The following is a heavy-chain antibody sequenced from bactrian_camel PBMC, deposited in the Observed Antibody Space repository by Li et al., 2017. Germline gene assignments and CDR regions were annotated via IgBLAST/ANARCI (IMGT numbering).Heavy chain of an antibody. CDR2: IGTYDDYT. J-gene: IGHJ6*01. D-gene: IGHD6*01. Sequence: QVQLVESGGGSVQAGGSLGLSCAASGDIYSSNYMAWFRQAPGKEREGVALIGTYDDYTIYADSVKGRFTISVNNAKNTVYLQMNSLKPEDTAVYYCAAHGGNWYQTRGDFGSWGQGTQVTVS. V-gene: IGHV3S53*01. CDR3: AAHGGNWYQTRGDFGS. CDR1: GDIYSSNY.